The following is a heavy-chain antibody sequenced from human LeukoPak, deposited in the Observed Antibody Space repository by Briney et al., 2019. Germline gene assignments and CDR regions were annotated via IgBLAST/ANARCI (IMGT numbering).Heavy chain of an antibody. D-gene: IGHD4-23*01. J-gene: IGHJ6*02. CDR1: GGTFGSYA. V-gene: IGHV1-69*13. CDR3: ARGFGIGGNPGSYYYGMDV. CDR2: IIPIFGTA. Sequence: GASVKVSCKASGGTFGSYAISWVRQAPGQGLEWMGGIIPIFGTANYAQKFQGRVTITADESTSTAYMELSSLRSEDTAVYYCARGFGIGGNPGSYYYGMDVWGQGTTVTVSS.